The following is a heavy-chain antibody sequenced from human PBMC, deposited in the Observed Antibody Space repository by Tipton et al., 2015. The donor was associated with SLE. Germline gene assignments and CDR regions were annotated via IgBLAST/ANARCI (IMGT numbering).Heavy chain of an antibody. CDR3: AGTPWLVRVEY. V-gene: IGHV4-4*07. D-gene: IGHD6-19*01. J-gene: IGHJ4*02. CDR1: GDSINSHY. CDR2: IYPSGSI. Sequence: TLSLTCTVSGDSINSHYWSWIRQPAGKGLQWIGRIYPSGSINYNPSLKSRVTMSVDTSKNQFSLRVRSVTAADTAVYYCAGTPWLVRVEYWGQGTLVNVSP.